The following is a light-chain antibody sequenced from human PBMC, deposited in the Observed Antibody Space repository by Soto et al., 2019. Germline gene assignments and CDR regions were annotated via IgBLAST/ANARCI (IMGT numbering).Light chain of an antibody. V-gene: IGKV1-5*03. CDR2: KAS. Sequence: DIQMTQSPPTLSASVGDRVTITCRASQSISGWLAWYQQKPGKAPKLLIYKASTLKSGVPSRFSGSGSGTEFTLTISSLQPDDFATYYCQHYNSYSEAFGQGTKVDI. J-gene: IGKJ1*01. CDR1: QSISGW. CDR3: QHYNSYSEA.